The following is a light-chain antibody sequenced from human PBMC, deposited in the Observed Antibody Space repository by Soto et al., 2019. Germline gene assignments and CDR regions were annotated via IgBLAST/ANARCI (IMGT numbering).Light chain of an antibody. V-gene: IGLV2-14*01. J-gene: IGLJ1*01. CDR2: DVS. CDR1: SSDVGGYSY. Sequence: QSALTQPASVSGSPGQSITISCTGTSSDVGGYSYVSWYQQHPGKAPKLMIYDVSNRPSGVSNRFSGSESGNTASLTISGLQAEDEADYYCSSYTSSSTFYVFGTGTKLTVL. CDR3: SSYTSSSTFYV.